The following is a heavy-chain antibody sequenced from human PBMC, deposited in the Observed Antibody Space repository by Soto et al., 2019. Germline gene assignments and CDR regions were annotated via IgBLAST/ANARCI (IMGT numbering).Heavy chain of an antibody. D-gene: IGHD6-13*01. J-gene: IGHJ6*02. CDR1: GYSFTSYW. Sequence: GESLKISCKGSGYSFTSYWISWVRQMPGKGLEWMGRIDPSDSYTNYSPSFQGHVTISADKSISTAYLQWSSLKASDTAMYYCARVPTAADSYYYYYGMDVWGQGTTVTVSS. CDR3: ARVPTAADSYYYYYGMDV. V-gene: IGHV5-10-1*01. CDR2: IDPSDSYT.